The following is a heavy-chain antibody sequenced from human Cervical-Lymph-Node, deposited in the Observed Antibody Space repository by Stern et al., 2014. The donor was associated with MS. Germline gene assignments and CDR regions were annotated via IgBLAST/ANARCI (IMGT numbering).Heavy chain of an antibody. D-gene: IGHD5-12*01. CDR3: ARPWGIVATTGTHYYYYGMDV. CDR1: GDTFRNYA. J-gene: IGHJ6*02. Sequence: VQLVESGAEVKKPGSSVKVSCKTSGDTFRNYAISWVRQAPGQGLEWMGGIIPLFGTTNYAQEFQGRVTLTADTSTTTAYMELSSLRYGDTAVYFCARPWGIVATTGTHYYYYGMDVWGQGTTVTVAS. V-gene: IGHV1-69*06. CDR2: IIPLFGTT.